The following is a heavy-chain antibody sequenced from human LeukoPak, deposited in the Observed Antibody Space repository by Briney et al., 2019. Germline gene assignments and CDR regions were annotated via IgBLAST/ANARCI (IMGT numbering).Heavy chain of an antibody. V-gene: IGHV3-23*01. CDR2: ISGSGGST. Sequence: GGSLRLSCAASGFKFDDYGMSWVRQAPGKGLEWVSAISGSGGSTYYADSVKGRFTISRDNSKNTLYLQMNSLRAEDTAVYYCAKGDGSGLYYMDVWGKGTTVTVSS. D-gene: IGHD3-10*01. CDR1: GFKFDDYG. J-gene: IGHJ6*03. CDR3: AKGDGSGLYYMDV.